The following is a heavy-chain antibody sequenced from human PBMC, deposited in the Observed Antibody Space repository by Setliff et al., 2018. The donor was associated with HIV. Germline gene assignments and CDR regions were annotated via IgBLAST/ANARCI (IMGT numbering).Heavy chain of an antibody. D-gene: IGHD5-18*01. Sequence: SETLSLTCTVSGDPISSGSYYWGWIRQPPGKGLEWIGSMYYSGTTYYNPSLKSRVTISVDTSKTQFSLKLNSVTAADTAVYYCGTDTAMLQEGTEFWGQGALVTVSS. CDR2: MYYSGTT. CDR3: GTDTAMLQEGTEF. J-gene: IGHJ4*02. CDR1: GDPISSGSYY. V-gene: IGHV4-39*01.